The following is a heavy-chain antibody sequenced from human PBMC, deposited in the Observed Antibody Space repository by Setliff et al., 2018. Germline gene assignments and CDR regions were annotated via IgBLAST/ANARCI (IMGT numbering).Heavy chain of an antibody. CDR1: GGTFSSYA. V-gene: IGHV1-69*05. CDR3: ARRVYSSSSGYYHYYMDV. D-gene: IGHD6-6*01. CDR2: IIPIFGTA. Sequence: SVKVSCKASGGTFSSYAISWARQAPGQGLEWMGGIIPIFGTANYAQKFQGRVTITTDESTSTAYMELSSLRSEDTAVYYCARRVYSSSSGYYHYYMDVWGKGTTVTVSS. J-gene: IGHJ6*03.